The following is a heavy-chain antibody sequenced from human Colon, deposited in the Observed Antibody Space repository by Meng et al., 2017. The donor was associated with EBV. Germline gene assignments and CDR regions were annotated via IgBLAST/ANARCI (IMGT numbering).Heavy chain of an antibody. V-gene: IGHV4-4*02. CDR1: GDYMSKNNL. CDR2: IYHSGSI. CDR3: ARTGVGLAFDY. J-gene: IGHJ4*02. D-gene: IGHD2-8*01. Sequence: VQRRESGPGLVKPSGTLSLTCEASGDYMSKNNLWTRVCQPPGKGLEWIGEIYHSGSINYNPSLRGRATISVDMSKKQFSLNLRSVTAADTAVYYCARTGVGLAFDYWGLGTLVTVSS.